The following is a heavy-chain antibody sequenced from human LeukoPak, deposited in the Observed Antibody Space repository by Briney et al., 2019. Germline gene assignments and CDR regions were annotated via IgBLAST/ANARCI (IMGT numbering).Heavy chain of an antibody. V-gene: IGHV3-66*01. CDR2: IYSGGST. Sequence: GGSLRLSCAASGFTFSSNYMSWVRQAPGKGLEWVSVIYSGGSTYYSDSVKGRFTISRDNSKNTLYLHMNSLRDEDTAVYYCAIRTYYDLWSGDYGDEYWGQGTLVTVSS. CDR1: GFTFSSNY. D-gene: IGHD3-3*01. CDR3: AIRTYYDLWSGDYGDEY. J-gene: IGHJ4*02.